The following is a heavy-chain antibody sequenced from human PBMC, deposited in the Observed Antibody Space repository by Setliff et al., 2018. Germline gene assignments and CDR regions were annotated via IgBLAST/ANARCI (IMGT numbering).Heavy chain of an antibody. CDR2: IYHTGTT. D-gene: IGHD3-16*01. CDR1: GGSISRSSYY. CDR3: ARDYGPNDY. V-gene: IGHV4-39*07. Sequence: SETLSLTCTVSGGSISRSSYYWGWIRQPPGKGLEWIGSIYHTGTTYYNPSLKSRVTISVDTPKNQFSLRLSSVTAADTAVYFCARDYGPNDYWGQGSLVTVS. J-gene: IGHJ4*02.